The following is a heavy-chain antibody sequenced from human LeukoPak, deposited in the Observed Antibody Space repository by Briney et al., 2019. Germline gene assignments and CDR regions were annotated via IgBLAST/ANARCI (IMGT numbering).Heavy chain of an antibody. CDR1: GFTFSNYA. V-gene: IGHV3-23*01. Sequence: PGGSLRLSRAASGFTFSNYAMSWVRQAPGKGLEWVSTIDYSGGSTYYADSVKGRFTISRDNSKNTLYMQMNSLRAEDTAIYYCAKVPYSDYGSGRPPFMDVWGQGTTVAVS. CDR3: AKVPYSDYGSGRPPFMDV. CDR2: IDYSGGST. D-gene: IGHD3-10*01. J-gene: IGHJ6*02.